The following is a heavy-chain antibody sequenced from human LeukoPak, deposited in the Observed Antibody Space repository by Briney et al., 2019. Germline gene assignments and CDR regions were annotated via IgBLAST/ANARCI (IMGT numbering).Heavy chain of an antibody. CDR1: GFTFGDYA. Sequence: GGSLRLSCTASGFTFGDYAMSWVRQAPGKGLEWVGFIRSKAYGGTTEYAASVKGRFTISSDDSKSIAYLQMNSLKTEDTAVYYCTRWESLDYWGQGTLVTVSS. V-gene: IGHV3-49*04. CDR2: IRSKAYGGTT. J-gene: IGHJ4*02. D-gene: IGHD1-26*01. CDR3: TRWESLDY.